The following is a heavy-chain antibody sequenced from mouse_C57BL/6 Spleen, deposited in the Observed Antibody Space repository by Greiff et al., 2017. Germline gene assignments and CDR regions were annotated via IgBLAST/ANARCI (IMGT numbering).Heavy chain of an antibody. Sequence: LQESGAELVRPGASVTLSCKASGYTFTDYEMHWVKQTPVHGLEWIGAIDPETGGTAYNQKFKGKAILTADKSSSTAYMELRSLTSEDSAVYYCTRYYDSWYFDVWGTGTTVTVSS. CDR1: GYTFTDYE. CDR2: IDPETGGT. V-gene: IGHV1-15*01. CDR3: TRYYDSWYFDV. J-gene: IGHJ1*03. D-gene: IGHD2-4*01.